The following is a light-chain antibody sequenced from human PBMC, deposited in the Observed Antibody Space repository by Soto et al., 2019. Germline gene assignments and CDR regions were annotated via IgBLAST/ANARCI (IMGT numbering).Light chain of an antibody. Sequence: ESVLTQSAGTLSLSPGERATLSCRASQSVSSSYLAWYQQKPGQAPRLLTYGASSRATGIPDRFSGSGSGTDFTLTISRLEPEDFAVYYCQQYGSSRTFGQGTKVDI. CDR3: QQYGSSRT. V-gene: IGKV3-20*01. CDR1: QSVSSSY. J-gene: IGKJ1*01. CDR2: GAS.